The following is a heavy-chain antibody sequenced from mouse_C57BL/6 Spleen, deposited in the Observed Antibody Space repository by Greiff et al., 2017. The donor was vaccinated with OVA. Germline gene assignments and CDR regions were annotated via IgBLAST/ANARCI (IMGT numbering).Heavy chain of an antibody. J-gene: IGHJ4*01. D-gene: IGHD2-4*01. CDR3: ARDRGLRRGDYYAMDY. Sequence: VQLQQPGPELVKPGASVKISCKASGYSFTGYFMHWVKQSHGKSLEWIGRINPYNGDTFYNQKFKGKATLTVDKSSSTAHMELLSLTSEDFAVYYCARDRGLRRGDYYAMDYWGQGTSVTVSS. CDR1: GYSFTGYF. CDR2: INPYNGDT. V-gene: IGHV1-37*01.